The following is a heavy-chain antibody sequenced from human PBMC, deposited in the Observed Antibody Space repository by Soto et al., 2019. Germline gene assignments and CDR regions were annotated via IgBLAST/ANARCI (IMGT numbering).Heavy chain of an antibody. CDR1: GYSITSTIY. J-gene: IGHJ4*02. CDR3: ARDDEGGSYCDLGY. V-gene: IGHV4-4*02. D-gene: IGHD3-10*01. Sequence: ASETLSLTCGVSGYSITSTIYWSWVRQPPGKGLEWIGEIYHSGGTNSNPSLKSRVTMSVDKSKNQFSLRLSSVTAADTALYYCARDDEGGSYCDLGYWGQGTLVTVSS. CDR2: IYHSGGT.